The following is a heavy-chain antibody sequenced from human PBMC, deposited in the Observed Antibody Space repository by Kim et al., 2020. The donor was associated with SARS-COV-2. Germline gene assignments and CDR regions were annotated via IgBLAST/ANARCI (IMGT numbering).Heavy chain of an antibody. CDR3: ARGKYYYDGSGNPRFWYFDR. CDR2: VFDSGST. CDR1: GGSISYYY. D-gene: IGHD3-22*01. V-gene: IGHV4-59*01. Sequence: SETLSLTCTVSGGSISYYYWTWIRQPPGKGLEWIGYVFDSGSTNYNPSLKSRVTISLGTSKKQFSLQLTSVTAADTAVYYCARGKYYYDGSGNPRFWYFDRRGRGTLVTVSS. J-gene: IGHJ2*01.